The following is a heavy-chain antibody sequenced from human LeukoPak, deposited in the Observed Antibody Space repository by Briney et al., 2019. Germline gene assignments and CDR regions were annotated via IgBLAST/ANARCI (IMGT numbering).Heavy chain of an antibody. D-gene: IGHD3-22*01. CDR2: IYPDDSDT. J-gene: IGHJ4*02. CDR1: GYSFTSYW. V-gene: IGHV5-51*01. CDR3: ARFAYGSDYFPGHY. Sequence: GESLKISCKGSGYSFTSYWIGWVRQMPGKGLEWMGIIYPDDSDTRYSPSFQGQVTIPADKSITTAYQQWSSLKASDTAMYYCARFAYGSDYFPGHYWGQGTLVTVSS.